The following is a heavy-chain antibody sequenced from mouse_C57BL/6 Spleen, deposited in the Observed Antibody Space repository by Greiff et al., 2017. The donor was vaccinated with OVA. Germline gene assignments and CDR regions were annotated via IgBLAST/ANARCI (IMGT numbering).Heavy chain of an antibody. Sequence: QVHVKQSGAELVRPGASVTLSCKASGYTFTDYEMHWVKQTPVHGLEWIGAIDPETGGTAYNQKFKGKAILTADKSSSTAYMELRSLTSEDSAVYYCTGGNSYYFDYWGQGTTLTVSS. CDR3: TGGNSYYFDY. V-gene: IGHV1-15*01. CDR1: GYTFTDYE. J-gene: IGHJ2*01. D-gene: IGHD2-1*01. CDR2: IDPETGGT.